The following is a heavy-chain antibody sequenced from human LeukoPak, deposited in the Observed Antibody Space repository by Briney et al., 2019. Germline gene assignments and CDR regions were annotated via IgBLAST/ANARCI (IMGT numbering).Heavy chain of an antibody. CDR1: GFTFSSFA. Sequence: GGSLRLSCAASGFTFSSFAMSWVRQAPGKGLEWVSVISGRGDSTCYADSVKGRFTISRDNSKSTVYLQMNSLRAEDTAVYYCARETGDFDSWGQGTLVIVSS. V-gene: IGHV3-23*01. J-gene: IGHJ4*02. D-gene: IGHD7-27*01. CDR3: ARETGDFDS. CDR2: ISGRGDST.